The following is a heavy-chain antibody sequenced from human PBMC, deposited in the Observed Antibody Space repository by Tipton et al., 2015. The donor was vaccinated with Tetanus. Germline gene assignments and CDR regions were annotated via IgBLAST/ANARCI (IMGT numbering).Heavy chain of an antibody. D-gene: IGHD2-21*02. Sequence: TLSLTCTVSGGSISSGGYYWSWIRQHPGKGLEWIGYIYYSGSTYYNPSLKSRVTISVDTSKNQFSLNLNSVTAADTAVYYCARSKGVRLNAFDLWGQGTLVIVSS. CDR3: ARSKGVRLNAFDL. V-gene: IGHV4-31*03. CDR2: IYYSGST. J-gene: IGHJ3*01. CDR1: GGSISSGGYY.